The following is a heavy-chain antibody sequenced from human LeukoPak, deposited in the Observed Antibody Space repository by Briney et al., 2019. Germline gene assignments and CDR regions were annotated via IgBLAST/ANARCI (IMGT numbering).Heavy chain of an antibody. V-gene: IGHV3-7*01. J-gene: IGHJ4*02. D-gene: IGHD6-19*01. Sequence: GGSLRLSCAASGFTFSSYWMSWVRQAPGKGLEWVANIKQDGSEKYYVDSVKGRFTISRDNAKNSLYLQMNSLRAEDTAVYYCAKDFPRIAVAGTGGYWGQGTLVTVSS. CDR1: GFTFSSYW. CDR3: AKDFPRIAVAGTGGY. CDR2: IKQDGSEK.